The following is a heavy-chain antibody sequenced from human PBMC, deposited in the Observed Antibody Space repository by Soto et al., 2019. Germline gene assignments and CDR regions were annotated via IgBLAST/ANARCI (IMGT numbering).Heavy chain of an antibody. CDR1: GFTFSSYA. CDR2: ISYDGSNK. V-gene: IGHV3-30-3*01. CDR3: ARDFGYGDYVDC. Sequence: PGGSLRLSCAASGFTFSSYAMHWVRQAPGKGLEWVAVISYDGSNKYYADSVKGRFTISRDNAKNSLYLQLNSLRDEDTAVYYCARDFGYGDYVDCWGQGTLVTVSS. J-gene: IGHJ4*02. D-gene: IGHD4-17*01.